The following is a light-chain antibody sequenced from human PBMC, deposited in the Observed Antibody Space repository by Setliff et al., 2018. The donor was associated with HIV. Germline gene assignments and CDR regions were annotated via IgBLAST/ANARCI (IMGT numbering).Light chain of an antibody. CDR2: DVS. CDR3: ISFTTGATVM. CDR1: ITDIGVYKY. J-gene: IGLJ3*02. V-gene: IGLV2-14*03. Sequence: QSALAQPASGTGSPGQSVTITCPGGITDIGVYKYVSLYKQHPGTPPKLLIQDVSDRPSGVSNRFSGSTSGSTASLTISGRQVEEEADYYCISFTTGATVMFGGGTKGTVL.